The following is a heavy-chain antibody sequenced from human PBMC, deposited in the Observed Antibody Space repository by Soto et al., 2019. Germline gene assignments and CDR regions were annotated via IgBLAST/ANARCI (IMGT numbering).Heavy chain of an antibody. CDR1: GFSFSSYV. CDR3: ARDTTRTMVRIYYGMDV. D-gene: IGHD3-10*01. Sequence: QVQLVESGGGVVQPGRFLRLSCSAPGFSFSSYVMHWVRQAPGKVLEWVAVIWYDGSNKYYADSVKGRFTISRDNSKNTLYLQMNSLRAEDTAVYYCARDTTRTMVRIYYGMDVWGQGATVTVSS. V-gene: IGHV3-33*01. CDR2: IWYDGSNK. J-gene: IGHJ6*02.